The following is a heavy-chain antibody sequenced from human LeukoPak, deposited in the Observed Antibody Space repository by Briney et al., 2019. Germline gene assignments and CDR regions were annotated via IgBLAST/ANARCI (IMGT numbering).Heavy chain of an antibody. D-gene: IGHD3-22*01. CDR1: GGSFSGYY. CDR2: IDHSGST. CDR3: AGSYSSGYYSNYMDV. J-gene: IGHJ6*03. Sequence: SETLSLTCAVYGGSFSGYYWSWIRQPPGKGLEWIGEIDHSGSTNYNPSLKSRVTISVDTSKNQFSLKLSSVTAADTAVYYCAGSYSSGYYSNYMDVWGKGTTVTVSS. V-gene: IGHV4-34*01.